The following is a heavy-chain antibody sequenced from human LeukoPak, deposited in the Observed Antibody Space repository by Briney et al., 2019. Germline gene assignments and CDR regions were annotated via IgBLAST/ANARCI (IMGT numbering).Heavy chain of an antibody. V-gene: IGHV3-33*01. CDR2: IWYDGSNK. CDR1: GFTFSSYG. D-gene: IGHD5-12*01. Sequence: GRSLRLSCAASGFTFSSYGMHWVRQAPGKGLEWVAVIWYDGSNKYYADSVKGRFTISRDDSKSIANLQMNSLKTEDTAVYYCTRDQDLWDIMATRGVYGMDVWGQGTTVTVSS. CDR3: TRDQDLWDIMATRGVYGMDV. J-gene: IGHJ6*02.